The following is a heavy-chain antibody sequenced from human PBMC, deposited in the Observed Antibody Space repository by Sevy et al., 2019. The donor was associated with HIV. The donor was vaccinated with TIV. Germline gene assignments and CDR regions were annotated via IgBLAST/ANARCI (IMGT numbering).Heavy chain of an antibody. CDR1: GFTFSSYS. J-gene: IGHJ4*02. D-gene: IGHD3-22*01. CDR2: ISSSSSYI. Sequence: GESLRLSCAASGFTFSSYSMNWVRQAPGKGLEWVSSISSSSSYIYYADSVKGRFTISRDNAKNSLYLQMNSLRAEDTAVYYCARDFYDSSGYYDYWGQGTLVTVSS. CDR3: ARDFYDSSGYYDY. V-gene: IGHV3-21*01.